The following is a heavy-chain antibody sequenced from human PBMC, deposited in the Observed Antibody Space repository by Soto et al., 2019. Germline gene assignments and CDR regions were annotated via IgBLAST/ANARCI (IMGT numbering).Heavy chain of an antibody. Sequence: GGSLRLSCAASGFTFSNDWMHWVRQAPGKGLEWVSRINADGGSTHYADSVRGRFTISRDNAKNTLFLQLNSLRVEDTAIYYCIKVLTRGVGVPRFYFDSWGQGTLVTSPQ. J-gene: IGHJ4*02. CDR2: INADGGST. CDR3: IKVLTRGVGVPRFYFDS. D-gene: IGHD3-9*01. V-gene: IGHV3-74*01. CDR1: GFTFSNDW.